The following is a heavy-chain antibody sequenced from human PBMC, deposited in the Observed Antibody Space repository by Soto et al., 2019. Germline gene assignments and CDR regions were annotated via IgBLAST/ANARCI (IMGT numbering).Heavy chain of an antibody. J-gene: IGHJ4*02. V-gene: IGHV3-23*01. CDR3: AKVTMVPRYYFDY. CDR2: ITSSGAA. Sequence: GGSLRLSCEASGFTFNNYAIAWVRQAPGKGLEWVSGITSSGAAYYADSVKGRFTISRDNSKNTLYLQMNSLRAEDTAVYYCAKVTMVPRYYFDYWGQGTLVTVSS. CDR1: GFTFNNYA. D-gene: IGHD3-10*01.